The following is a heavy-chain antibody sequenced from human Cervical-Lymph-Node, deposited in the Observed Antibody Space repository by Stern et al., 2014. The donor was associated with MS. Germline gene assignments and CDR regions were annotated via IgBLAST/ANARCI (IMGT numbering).Heavy chain of an antibody. Sequence: QVQLMQSGAEVKKPGASVKVSCKASGYTFTGYYMHWVRQAPGQGLEWMGRIHPNSGGTNYAQKFQGRVTMARETSISTAYMELSRLRSDDTAVYYCAREAAMAVAGTGVDYWGQGTLVTVSS. J-gene: IGHJ4*02. D-gene: IGHD6-19*01. V-gene: IGHV1-2*06. CDR3: AREAAMAVAGTGVDY. CDR1: GYTFTGYY. CDR2: IHPNSGGT.